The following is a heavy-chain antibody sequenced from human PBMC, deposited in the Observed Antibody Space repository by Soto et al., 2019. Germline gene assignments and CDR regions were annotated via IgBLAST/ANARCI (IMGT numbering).Heavy chain of an antibody. V-gene: IGHV4-4*02. CDR1: GDPISSSKW. CDR2: IDQNGIT. Sequence: TSETLSLTCAVSGDPISSSKWWTWVRQTPGKGLEWIGKIDQNGITNYNPSLESRVTILKDNSKNQLSLKLTSVTAVDSAVYYCARLNRDYYYYGMDVWGQGATVTAP. J-gene: IGHJ6*02. CDR3: ARLNRDYYYYGMDV.